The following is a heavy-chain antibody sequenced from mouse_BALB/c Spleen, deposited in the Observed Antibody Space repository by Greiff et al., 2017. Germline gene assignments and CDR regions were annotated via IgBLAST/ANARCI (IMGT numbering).Heavy chain of an antibody. J-gene: IGHJ3*01. CDR3: ARQGRANYYYGSSRPWFAY. D-gene: IGHD1-1*01. Sequence: EVLLVESGGGLVKPGGSLKLSCAASGFAFSSYDMSWVRQTPEKRLEWVAYISSGGGSTYYPDTVKGRFTISRDNAKHTLYLQMSSLKSEDTAMYYCARQGRANYYYGSSRPWFAYWGQGTLVTVSA. V-gene: IGHV5-12-1*01. CDR1: GFAFSSYD. CDR2: ISSGGGST.